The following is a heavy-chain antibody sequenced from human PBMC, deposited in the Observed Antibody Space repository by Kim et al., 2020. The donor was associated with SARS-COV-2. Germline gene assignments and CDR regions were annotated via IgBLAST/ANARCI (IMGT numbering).Heavy chain of an antibody. D-gene: IGHD3-22*01. Sequence: SETLSLTCTVSGGSVSSGSYYWSWIRQPPGKGLEWIGYIYYSGSTNYNPSLKSRVTISVDTSKNQFSLKLSSVTAADTAVYYCARVDYYDSSGLDYWGQGTLGTVSS. CDR3: ARVDYYDSSGLDY. CDR1: GGSVSSGSYY. J-gene: IGHJ4*02. V-gene: IGHV4-61*01. CDR2: IYYSGST.